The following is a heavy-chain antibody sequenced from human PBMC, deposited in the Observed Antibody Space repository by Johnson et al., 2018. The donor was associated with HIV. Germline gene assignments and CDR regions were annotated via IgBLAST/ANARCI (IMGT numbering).Heavy chain of an antibody. CDR3: LRCVGVYGYDECDAFDI. CDR2: INWNGGRT. V-gene: IGHV3-20*04. Sequence: MLLVESGGGVVRPGGSLRLSCAASGFTFDDHGMSWVRQGSGKGLEWVSGINWNGGRTGYADSVKGRFTISRDNAKKSLYLQRNSLRAEDTALYYCLRCVGVYGYDECDAFDIWGQGTMVTISS. D-gene: IGHD5-18*01. J-gene: IGHJ3*02. CDR1: GFTFDDHG.